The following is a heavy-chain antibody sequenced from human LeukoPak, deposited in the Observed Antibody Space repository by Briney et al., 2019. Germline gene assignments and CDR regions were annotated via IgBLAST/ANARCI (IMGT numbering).Heavy chain of an antibody. CDR1: GGSISSSSYY. D-gene: IGHD3-10*01. CDR3: ARRDYYGSGSSYPFDY. J-gene: IGHJ4*02. V-gene: IGHV4-39*01. Sequence: SETLSLTCTVSGGSISSSSYYWGRIRQPPGKGLEWIGGIYYSGSTYYNPSLKSRVTISVDTSKNQFSLKLSSVTAADTAVYYCARRDYYGSGSSYPFDYWGQGTLVTVSS. CDR2: IYYSGST.